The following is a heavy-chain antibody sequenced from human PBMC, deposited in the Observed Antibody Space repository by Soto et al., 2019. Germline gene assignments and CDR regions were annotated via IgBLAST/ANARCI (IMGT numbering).Heavy chain of an antibody. CDR2: IKQDGSEK. CDR3: ARDPGGRSSSYYFDY. Sequence: GGSLRLSCAASGFTFSSYWMSWVRQAPGKGLEWVANIKQDGSEKYYVDSVKGRFTISRDNAKNSLYLQMNSLRAEDTAVYYCARDPGGRSSSYYFDYWGQGTLVTVSS. D-gene: IGHD6-6*01. J-gene: IGHJ4*02. CDR1: GFTFSSYW. V-gene: IGHV3-7*01.